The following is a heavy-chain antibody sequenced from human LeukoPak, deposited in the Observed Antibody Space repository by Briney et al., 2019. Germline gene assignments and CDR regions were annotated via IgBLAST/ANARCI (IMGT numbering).Heavy chain of an antibody. D-gene: IGHD6-19*01. J-gene: IGHJ4*02. V-gene: IGHV3-7*03. CDR3: AKEDSLAVSFDY. Sequence: GGSLRLSCAASGFTFTTYWMTWVRQAPGKGLEWVANIKQDGSDKYYVDSVKGRFTVSRDNSKNTLYLQMNSLRAEDTAVYYCAKEDSLAVSFDYWGQGTLVTVSS. CDR1: GFTFTTYW. CDR2: IKQDGSDK.